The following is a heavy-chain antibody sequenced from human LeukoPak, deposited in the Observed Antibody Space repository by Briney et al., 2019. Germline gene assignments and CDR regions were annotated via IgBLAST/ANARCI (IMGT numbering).Heavy chain of an antibody. CDR3: ARAPAGWELLFDY. CDR1: GFTFSSYE. V-gene: IGHV3-48*03. J-gene: IGHJ4*02. D-gene: IGHD1-26*01. CDR2: ISNSGSTI. Sequence: PGGSLRLSCAASGFTFSSYEMNWVRQAPGKGLEWVSYISNSGSTIYYADSVKGRFTISRDNAKNSLYLQMNSLRAEDTAVYYCARAPAGWELLFDYWGQGTLVTVSS.